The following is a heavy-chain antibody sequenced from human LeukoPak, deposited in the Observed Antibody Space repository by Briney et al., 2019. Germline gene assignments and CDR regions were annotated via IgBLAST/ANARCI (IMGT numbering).Heavy chain of an antibody. CDR1: GYTFTDCH. V-gene: IGHV1-2*02. D-gene: IGHD3-10*01. J-gene: IGHJ4*02. Sequence: GASVKVSCKASGYTFTDCHMHWVRQAPGQGLEWMGWINPNSGGTNYARKFQGRVTMTRDTSISTAYMELSRLRSDDTAVYYCARDLSYYGSGSYFFDYWGQGTLVTVSS. CDR3: ARDLSYYGSGSYFFDY. CDR2: INPNSGGT.